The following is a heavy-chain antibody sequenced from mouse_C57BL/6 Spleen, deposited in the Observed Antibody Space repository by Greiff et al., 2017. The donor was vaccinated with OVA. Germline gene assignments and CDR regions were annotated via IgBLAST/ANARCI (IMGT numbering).Heavy chain of an antibody. CDR1: GYAFSSSW. CDR2: IYPGDGDT. V-gene: IGHV1-82*01. J-gene: IGHJ2*01. CDR3: AINSFDY. Sequence: VQLQQSGPELVKPGASVKISCKASGYAFSSSWMNWVKQRPGKGLEWIGRIYPGDGDTNYNGKFKGKATLTADKSSSTAYMQLSSLTSEDSAVYFCAINSFDYWGQGTTLTVSS.